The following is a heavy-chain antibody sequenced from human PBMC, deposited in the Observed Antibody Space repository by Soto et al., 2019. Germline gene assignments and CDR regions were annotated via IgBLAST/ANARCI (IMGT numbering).Heavy chain of an antibody. Sequence: HVQLVQSGAEVKKIGASVKVSCKASGYNYAGYYMHWVRQAPGQGLEWMGWIKPNSGGTKYAQKFQGRVTMTRDTSISTVYMELSRLRFDDTAVYYCARVFVVGDEGFDIWGQGTMVTVSS. CDR3: ARVFVVGDEGFDI. D-gene: IGHD2-21*02. CDR2: IKPNSGGT. CDR1: GYNYAGYY. V-gene: IGHV1-2*02. J-gene: IGHJ3*02.